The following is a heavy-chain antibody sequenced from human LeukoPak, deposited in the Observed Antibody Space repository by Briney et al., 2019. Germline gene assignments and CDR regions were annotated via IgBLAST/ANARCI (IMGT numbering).Heavy chain of an antibody. CDR3: ARGYGSAWHGDF. Sequence: ASVKVSCKASGYSFTGSYIHWVRQAPGQGLEWMGCINPNSGVTNFAQKFQGRVTMTRDTSISTAYMELSRLRSGDTAVYYCARGYGSAWHGDFWGQGTLVTVSS. CDR1: GYSFTGSY. CDR2: INPNSGVT. D-gene: IGHD6-19*01. V-gene: IGHV1-2*02. J-gene: IGHJ4*02.